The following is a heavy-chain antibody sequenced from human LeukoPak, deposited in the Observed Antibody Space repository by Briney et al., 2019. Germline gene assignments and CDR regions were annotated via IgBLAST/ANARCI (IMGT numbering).Heavy chain of an antibody. D-gene: IGHD6-6*01. J-gene: IGHJ4*02. CDR3: ATHGGAARRSDGYFDY. CDR2: IRYDGSIK. V-gene: IGHV3-30*02. Sequence: GGSLRLSCAASGFIFNKYGMHWVRQAPGKGLEWAAFIRYDGSIKYYADFVKGRFTISRDNFKNTVSLQMNSLRAEDTAVYYCATHGGAARRSDGYFDYWGQGTLVTVSS. CDR1: GFIFNKYG.